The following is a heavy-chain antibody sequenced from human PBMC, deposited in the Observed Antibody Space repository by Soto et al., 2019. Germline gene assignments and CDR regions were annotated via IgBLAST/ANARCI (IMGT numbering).Heavy chain of an antibody. CDR1: GFTFSSYA. Sequence: EVQLLESGGGLVQPGGSLRLSCAASGFTFSSYAMSWVRQAPGKGLEWVSAISGSGGSTYYADSVKGRFTISRDNSKTTLYLQMNSLGAEAAAVYYWAKGRGYCRGGCSHPPGAYGMAVGGKGPTVPVSA. CDR2: ISGSGGST. V-gene: IGHV3-23*01. J-gene: IGHJ6*04. D-gene: IGHD2-15*01. CDR3: AKGRGYCRGGCSHPPGAYGMAV.